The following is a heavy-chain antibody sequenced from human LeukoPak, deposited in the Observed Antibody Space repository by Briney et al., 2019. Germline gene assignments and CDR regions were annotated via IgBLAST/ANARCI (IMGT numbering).Heavy chain of an antibody. CDR1: GGSISSYY. D-gene: IGHD1-26*01. J-gene: IGHJ4*02. Sequence: SETLSLTCTVSGGSISSYYWSWIRQPPGKGLEWIGYICYSGSTYYNPSLKSRVTISVDTSKNQFSLKLSSVTAADTAVYYCARLGVGATTAFFDYWGQGTLVTVSS. V-gene: IGHV4-59*12. CDR2: ICYSGST. CDR3: ARLGVGATTAFFDY.